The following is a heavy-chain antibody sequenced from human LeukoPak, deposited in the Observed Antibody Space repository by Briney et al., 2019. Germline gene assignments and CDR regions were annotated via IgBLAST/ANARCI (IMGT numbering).Heavy chain of an antibody. CDR3: ARAGYYYDSSGYEAFDI. CDR1: GHTFTGYY. CDR2: INPNSGGT. J-gene: IGHJ3*02. V-gene: IGHV1-2*02. Sequence: ASVKVSCKASGHTFTGYYMHWVRQAPGQGLEWMGWINPNSGGTNYAQKFQGRVTMTRDTSISTAYMELSRLRSDDTAVYYCARAGYYYDSSGYEAFDIWGQGTMVTVSS. D-gene: IGHD3-22*01.